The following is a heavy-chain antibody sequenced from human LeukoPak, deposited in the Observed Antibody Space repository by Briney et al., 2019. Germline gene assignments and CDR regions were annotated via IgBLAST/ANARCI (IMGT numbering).Heavy chain of an antibody. CDR1: GFTFSSYG. CDR3: ATWGLTPTFDY. D-gene: IGHD1-26*01. Sequence: GSLRLSCAASGFTFSSYGMHWVRQAPGKGLEWVAVISYDGSDKYYADSVRGRFTISRDNTKNTLYLQMNSLRAEDTAVYYCATWGLTPTFDYWGQGTLVTVSS. J-gene: IGHJ4*02. CDR2: ISYDGSDK. V-gene: IGHV3-30*03.